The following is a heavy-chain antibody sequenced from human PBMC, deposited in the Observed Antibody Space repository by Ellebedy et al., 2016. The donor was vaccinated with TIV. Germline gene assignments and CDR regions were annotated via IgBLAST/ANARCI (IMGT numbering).Heavy chain of an antibody. V-gene: IGHV4-34*01. Sequence: MPGGSLRLSCGVHGVFLSGYCWSWIRQSPEKGLGWIGEVSHMGSTKYNPSLKSRVTIVVDTPKDKFSLNLTSVTAADTAVYYCAKSGEFLDFVVSEAVSRWFDPWGQGTLVTVSS. CDR2: VSHMGST. D-gene: IGHD2-15*01. CDR1: GVFLSGYC. CDR3: AKSGEFLDFVVSEAVSRWFDP. J-gene: IGHJ5*02.